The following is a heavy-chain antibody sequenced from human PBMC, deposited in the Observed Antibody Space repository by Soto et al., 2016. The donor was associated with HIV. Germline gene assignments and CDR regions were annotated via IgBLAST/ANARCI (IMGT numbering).Heavy chain of an antibody. V-gene: IGHV3-9*01. Sequence: EVQLVEAGGGLVQPGRSLRLSCTSSGFSFDEYAMHWVRQVPGKGLEWVSGISWNSGNIGYADSVKGRFTISRDNTKNSLYLQMDSLRAEDTAWYYCVKDNSGWYYFDYVGPGNAWSPSPQ. CDR3: VKDNSGWYYFDY. CDR2: ISWNSGNI. J-gene: IGHJ4*02. CDR1: GFSFDEYA. D-gene: IGHD6-19*01.